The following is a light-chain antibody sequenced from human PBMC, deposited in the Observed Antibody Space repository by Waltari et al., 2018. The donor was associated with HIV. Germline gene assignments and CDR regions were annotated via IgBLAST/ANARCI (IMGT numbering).Light chain of an antibody. CDR2: GAS. J-gene: IGKJ3*01. Sequence: DIQMTQSPSSLSASVGDRVTINCRTSQNINSFLNWYQQKPGKVPKLLIYGASNLESGVPSRFSGSGYGTDFSLTISSLQPDDFATYYCLQSFDSPLTFGPGTTVDSK. V-gene: IGKV1-39*01. CDR1: QNINSF. CDR3: LQSFDSPLT.